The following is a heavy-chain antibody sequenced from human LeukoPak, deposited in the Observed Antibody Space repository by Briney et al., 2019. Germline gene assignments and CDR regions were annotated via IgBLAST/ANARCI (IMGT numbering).Heavy chain of an antibody. CDR2: INHSGST. CDR1: GGSFSGYY. V-gene: IGHV4-34*01. CDR3: ARSKRNYYGSGSFDY. J-gene: IGHJ4*02. D-gene: IGHD3-10*01. Sequence: PSETLSLTCAVYGGSFSGYYWSWIRQPPGKGLEWIGEINHSGSTNYNPSLKNRVTISVDTSKNQFSLKLSSVTAADTAVYYCARSKRNYYGSGSFDYWGQGTLVTVSS.